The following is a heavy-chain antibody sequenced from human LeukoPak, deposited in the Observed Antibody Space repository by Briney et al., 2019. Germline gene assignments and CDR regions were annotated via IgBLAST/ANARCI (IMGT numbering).Heavy chain of an antibody. CDR1: GYTFTSYG. CDR2: ISAYNGNT. D-gene: IGHD2-2*01. CDR3: ARDDCSSTSCYLGRAFDI. Sequence: ASVKVSCKASGYTFTSYGISWVRQAPGQGLEWMGWISAYNGNTNYAQKPQGRVTMTTDTSTSTAYMELRSLRSDDTAVYYCARDDCSSTSCYLGRAFDIWGQGTMVTVSS. V-gene: IGHV1-18*01. J-gene: IGHJ3*02.